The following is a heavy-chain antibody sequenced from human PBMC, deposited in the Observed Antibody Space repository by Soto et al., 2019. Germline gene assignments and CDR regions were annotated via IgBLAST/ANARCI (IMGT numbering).Heavy chain of an antibody. CDR2: INYSGVT. V-gene: IGHV4-34*01. J-gene: IGHJ4*02. D-gene: IGHD2-15*01. Sequence: SETLSLTCQVYGGSLSGYYGNWIRQSPGKGLEWIGEINYSGVTNYNPSLKSRATMSVDTSKNQFSLKLTSMTAADTAVYYCARGSVVAATLFDYWGQGTLVTVPS. CDR1: GGSLSGYY. CDR3: ARGSVVAATLFDY.